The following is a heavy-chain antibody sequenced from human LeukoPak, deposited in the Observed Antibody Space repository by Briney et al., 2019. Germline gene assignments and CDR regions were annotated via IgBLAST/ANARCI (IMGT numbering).Heavy chain of an antibody. D-gene: IGHD5-24*01. J-gene: IGHJ4*02. CDR2: IYPGDSDT. CDR1: GYSFTNYW. Sequence: GESLKISCKGSGYSFTNYWIGWVRQMPGKGLEWMGIIYPGDSDTKYSPSFQGQVTISADKSISTAYLQWSSLKASDTAIYYCARHEARNGYKTLYFFEYWGQGTLVTVS. CDR3: ARHEARNGYKTLYFFEY. V-gene: IGHV5-51*01.